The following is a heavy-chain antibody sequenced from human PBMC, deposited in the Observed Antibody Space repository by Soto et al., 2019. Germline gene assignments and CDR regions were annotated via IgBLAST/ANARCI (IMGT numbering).Heavy chain of an antibody. J-gene: IGHJ5*02. CDR3: ARALWGRGNWFDP. D-gene: IGHD3-16*01. Sequence: SETLSLTCTVSGGSISSYYWSWIRQPPGKGLEWIGYIYYSGSTNYNPSLKSRVTISVDTSKNQFSLKLSSVTAADTAVYYCARALWGRGNWFDPWGQGTLVTVSS. CDR1: GGSISSYY. V-gene: IGHV4-59*01. CDR2: IYYSGST.